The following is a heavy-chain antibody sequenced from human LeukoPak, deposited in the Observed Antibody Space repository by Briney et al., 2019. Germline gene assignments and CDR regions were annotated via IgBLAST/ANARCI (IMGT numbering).Heavy chain of an antibody. CDR3: ARGDSSSGWWFDP. CDR2: INPDGSTK. Sequence: GGSLRLSCAASGFTFSSNWMSWVRQAAGKGLEWVANINPDGSTKLYVGSGKGRFTISRDNAQSSLYLEMNSLRDDDTAVYYCARGDSSSGWWFDPRGQGTRGTVSS. D-gene: IGHD6-13*01. CDR1: GFTFSSNW. J-gene: IGHJ5*02. V-gene: IGHV3-7*01.